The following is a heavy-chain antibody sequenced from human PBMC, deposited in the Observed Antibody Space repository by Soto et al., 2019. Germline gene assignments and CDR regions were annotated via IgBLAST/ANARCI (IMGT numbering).Heavy chain of an antibody. V-gene: IGHV4-59*01. CDR2: IYCSGST. D-gene: IGHD3-3*01. CDR3: ARGLFTYYDFCSGYYGREFDY. CDR1: GGSISSYY. J-gene: IGHJ4*02. Sequence: PSETLSLTCTVSGGSISSYYWSWIRQPPGKGLEWIGDIYCSGSTNYNPSLKSRVTISGDTSKNQFSLKLSSVTAADTAVYYCARGLFTYYDFCSGYYGREFDYWGQGTLVTVSS.